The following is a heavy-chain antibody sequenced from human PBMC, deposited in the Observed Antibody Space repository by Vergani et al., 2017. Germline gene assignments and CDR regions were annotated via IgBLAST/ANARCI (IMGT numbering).Heavy chain of an antibody. V-gene: IGHV4-34*01. D-gene: IGHD3-10*01. CDR2: INHSGST. CDR1: GGSFSGYY. J-gene: IGHJ4*02. CDR3: ARYMVRGAVDY. Sequence: QVQLQQWGAGLLKPSETLSLICAVYGGSFSGYYWSWIRQPPGKGLEWVGEINHSGSTNYNPSLKSRVTISVDTSKNQFSLKLSSVTAADTAVYYCARYMVRGAVDYWGQGTLVTVSS.